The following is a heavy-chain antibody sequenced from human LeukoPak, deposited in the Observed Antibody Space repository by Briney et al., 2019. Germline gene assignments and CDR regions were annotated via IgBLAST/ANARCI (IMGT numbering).Heavy chain of an antibody. V-gene: IGHV3-21*01. CDR1: GFTFSRYS. Sequence: SGGSLRLSCAVSGFTFSRYSMNWVRQAPGKGLEWVSFISTSSSYIYYADSVKGRFTISRDNAKNSLYLQMNTLRAEDTAVYYCARPLVWFGEPKGYYNYMDVWGKGTTVTVSS. J-gene: IGHJ6*03. CDR3: ARPLVWFGEPKGYYNYMDV. CDR2: ISTSSSYI. D-gene: IGHD3-10*01.